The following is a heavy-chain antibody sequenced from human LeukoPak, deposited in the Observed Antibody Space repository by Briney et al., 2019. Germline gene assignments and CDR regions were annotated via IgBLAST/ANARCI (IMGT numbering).Heavy chain of an antibody. V-gene: IGHV3-23*01. Sequence: GGSLRLSCAASGFTFSSYAMSWVRQAPGKGLEWVSAISGSGVSTYYADSVKGRFTISRDNSKNTLYLRMNSLRAEDTAVYYCAKRHYDFWSGYQNQMYYFDYWGQGTLVTVSS. CDR1: GFTFSSYA. J-gene: IGHJ4*02. CDR2: ISGSGVST. CDR3: AKRHYDFWSGYQNQMYYFDY. D-gene: IGHD3-3*01.